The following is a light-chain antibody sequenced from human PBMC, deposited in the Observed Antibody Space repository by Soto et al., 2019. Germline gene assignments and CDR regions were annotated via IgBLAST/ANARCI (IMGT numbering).Light chain of an antibody. CDR1: QHVSSN. CDR2: RAS. J-gene: IGKJ2*01. Sequence: EIVMTQSPATLSVSPGGSATLSCRASQHVSSNFAWYRQKPGQAPTLLIYRASTRAPGVPARFSGSGSGTEFTLTISSLQYEDFAVYFCQQYNKWPYTFGQGTKLEIK. V-gene: IGKV3-15*01. CDR3: QQYNKWPYT.